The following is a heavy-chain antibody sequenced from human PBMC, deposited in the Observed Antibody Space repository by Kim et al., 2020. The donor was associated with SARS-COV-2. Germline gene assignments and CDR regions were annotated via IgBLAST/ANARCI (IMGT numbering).Heavy chain of an antibody. CDR1: GFTVSSNY. CDR2: IFTGGTT. J-gene: IGHJ4*02. Sequence: GGSLRLSCAVSGFTVSSNYMSWVRQALGKGLEWVSVIFTGGTTKYADSVKGRFFISRDTSKNTLHLQMSSLRADDTAVYYCASRISMTMYWGQGTLVTVS. D-gene: IGHD3-22*01. V-gene: IGHV3-53*01. CDR3: ASRISMTMY.